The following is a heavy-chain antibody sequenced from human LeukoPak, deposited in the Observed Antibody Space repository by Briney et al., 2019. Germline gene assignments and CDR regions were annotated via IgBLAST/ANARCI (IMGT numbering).Heavy chain of an antibody. CDR3: TRYSTSPGWFDP. CDR1: GGSVSSSSYY. D-gene: IGHD6-6*01. Sequence: SETQSLTCSVSGGSVSSSSYYWGWIRQPPGKGLEWIGIIYYSGSAHYNPSLRSRVTISVDTSTNQFSLRVTSVTASDTAVYYCTRYSTSPGWFDPWGQGTLVTVSS. J-gene: IGHJ5*02. V-gene: IGHV4-39*01. CDR2: IYYSGSA.